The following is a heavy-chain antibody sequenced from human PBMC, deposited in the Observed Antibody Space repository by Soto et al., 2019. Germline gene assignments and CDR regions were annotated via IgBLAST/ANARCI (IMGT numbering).Heavy chain of an antibody. D-gene: IGHD3-10*01. CDR2: IYHSGST. CDR3: ARVPGP. J-gene: IGHJ5*02. Sequence: QSITCAVPGGSVCRSRYSWSWIRQTPGKGLEWIGYIYHSGSTYYNPSLKSRVTISVDRSKNQFSLKLSSVTAADTGVYYWARVPGPWGQGTLVTVSS. CDR1: GGSVCRSRYS. V-gene: IGHV4-30-2*01.